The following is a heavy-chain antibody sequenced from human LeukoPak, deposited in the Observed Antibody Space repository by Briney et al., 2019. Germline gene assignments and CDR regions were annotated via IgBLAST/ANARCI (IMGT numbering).Heavy chain of an antibody. D-gene: IGHD5-24*01. CDR2: ISGSGGSP. Sequence: PGGSLRLSCAVSGFTFSSYAMSWVRQAPGKGLERVSVISGSGGSPYYADSVKGRFTISRDNSKNTLYLQMNSLRAEDTAVYFCAKGRQFGPFDNWFDPWGQGTLVTVSS. J-gene: IGHJ5*02. CDR3: AKGRQFGPFDNWFDP. V-gene: IGHV3-23*01. CDR1: GFTFSSYA.